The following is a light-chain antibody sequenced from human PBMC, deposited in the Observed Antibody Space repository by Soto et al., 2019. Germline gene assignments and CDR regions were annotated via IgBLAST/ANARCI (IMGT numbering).Light chain of an antibody. CDR1: QSVDRY. CDR3: QQCLDYSWT. V-gene: IGKV1-5*01. Sequence: DIQMTQSPSTLSASLGDRVSITCRASQSVDRYLAWYQQKPGKAPHLLIYDASILESGVPSRFSGSGSGTEFTLTISSLQTDDFTTFSCQQCLDYSWTFGKGTKVEV. CDR2: DAS. J-gene: IGKJ1*01.